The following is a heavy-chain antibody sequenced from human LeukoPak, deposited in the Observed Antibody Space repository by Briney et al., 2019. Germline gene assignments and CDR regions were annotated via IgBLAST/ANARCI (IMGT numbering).Heavy chain of an antibody. CDR3: ARDYYDSRGYPEFDY. Sequence: ASVKVSCKASGYTFTGYYMHWVRQAPGQGLEWMGWINPNSGGTNYAQKFQGRVTMTRDTSISTAYMELSRLRSDDTAVYYCARDYYDSRGYPEFDYWGQGTLVTVSS. V-gene: IGHV1-2*02. J-gene: IGHJ4*02. D-gene: IGHD3-22*01. CDR2: INPNSGGT. CDR1: GYTFTGYY.